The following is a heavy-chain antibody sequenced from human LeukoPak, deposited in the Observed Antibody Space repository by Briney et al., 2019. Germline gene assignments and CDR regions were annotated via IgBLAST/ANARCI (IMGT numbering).Heavy chain of an antibody. J-gene: IGHJ4*02. CDR1: GFTFSSYA. Sequence: GGLLTLSCAASGFTFSSYAMHWVRQAPGKGLEWVEVISYDGSNKYYADSVKGRFTISRDNSKNTLYLQMNSLRAEGTAVYYCARDLVRWLQSYCFDYWGEGTLVTVSS. D-gene: IGHD5-24*01. CDR3: ARDLVRWLQSYCFDY. V-gene: IGHV3-30*04. CDR2: ISYDGSNK.